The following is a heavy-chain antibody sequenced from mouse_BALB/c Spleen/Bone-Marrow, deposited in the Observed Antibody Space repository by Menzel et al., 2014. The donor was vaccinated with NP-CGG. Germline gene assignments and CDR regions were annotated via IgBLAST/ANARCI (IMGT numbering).Heavy chain of an antibody. V-gene: IGHV1-19*01. CDR1: GYTFTDYY. CDR2: VNPHNGGT. CDR3: ARSWNYYSMDY. Sequence: EVQLQQSGPELVKPGASVKMSCKASGYTFTDYYMDWVKLSHGESFEWIGRVNPHNGGTNYNQKFKGRATLTVDKSSSTAYMELSNLTSEDSAVYYCARSWNYYSMDYWGQGTSVTVSS. J-gene: IGHJ4*01.